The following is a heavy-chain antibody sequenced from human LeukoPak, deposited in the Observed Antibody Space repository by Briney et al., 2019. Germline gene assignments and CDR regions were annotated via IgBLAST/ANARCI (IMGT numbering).Heavy chain of an antibody. V-gene: IGHV3-30*03. CDR3: ARPQAPDYDFWSGALYGMDV. D-gene: IGHD3-3*01. CDR2: ISYDGSVK. J-gene: IGHJ6*02. CDR1: GFTFSSYG. Sequence: PGGSLRLSCAASGFTFSSYGMHWVRQAPGTGLEWVAFISYDGSVKYYADSVKGRFTISRDNSKNTLYLQMNSLRAEDTAVYYCARPQAPDYDFWSGALYGMDVWGQGTTVTVSS.